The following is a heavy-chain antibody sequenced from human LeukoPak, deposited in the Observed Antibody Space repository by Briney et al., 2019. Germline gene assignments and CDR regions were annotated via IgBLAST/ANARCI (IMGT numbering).Heavy chain of an antibody. CDR2: IYTSGST. Sequence: SETLSLTCTVYGGSISSYYWSWVRQPPGRGLGWIGYIYTSGSTNYNPSIKSRVTISVDTSKNQFSLKLSSVTAADTAVYYCARRVPYSSGWYPWGYMDVWGKGTTVTVSS. CDR3: ARRVPYSSGWYPWGYMDV. D-gene: IGHD6-19*01. J-gene: IGHJ6*03. CDR1: GGSISSYY. V-gene: IGHV4-4*08.